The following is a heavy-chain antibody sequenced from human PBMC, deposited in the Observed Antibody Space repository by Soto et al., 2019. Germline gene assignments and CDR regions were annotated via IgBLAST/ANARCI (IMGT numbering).Heavy chain of an antibody. Sequence: QVQLVEAGGGVVQPGKSLRLSCAASGFVFSTSGMHWVRQAPGKGLEWVAVIWHGGSDRSYADFVKGRFTISRDNSKNTLYLQMSSLRAEDTAVYYCARVGAYNYYAMDVWGQGTTVTVSS. J-gene: IGHJ6*02. CDR3: ARVGAYNYYAMDV. V-gene: IGHV3-33*01. CDR2: IWHGGSDR. D-gene: IGHD3-16*01. CDR1: GFVFSTSG.